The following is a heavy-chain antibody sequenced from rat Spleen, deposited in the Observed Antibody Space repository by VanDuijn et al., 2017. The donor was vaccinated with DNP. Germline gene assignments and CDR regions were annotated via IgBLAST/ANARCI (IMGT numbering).Heavy chain of an antibody. CDR1: GFTFSDYD. Sequence: EVQLVESGGGLVQPGRSLKFSCAASGFTFSDYDMAWVRQAPTKGLEWVATISTSDVSTYYRDSVKGRFTISRDNAKNTLYLQINSLRSEDTATYYCARDQGFWGPGTMVTVSS. V-gene: IGHV5S13*01. CDR2: ISTSDVST. CDR3: ARDQGF. J-gene: IGHJ1*01.